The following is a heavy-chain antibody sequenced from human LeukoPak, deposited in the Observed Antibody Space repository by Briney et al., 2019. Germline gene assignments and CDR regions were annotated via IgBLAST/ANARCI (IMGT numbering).Heavy chain of an antibody. Sequence: SETLSLTCTVSGGSISSYYWSWIRQPPGKGLEGIGYIYYSGSTNYNPSLKSRVTISVDTSKNQFSLKLSSVTAADTAVYYCASQNLDTSLGIGYWGQGTLVTVSS. CDR1: GGSISSYY. J-gene: IGHJ4*02. D-gene: IGHD5-18*01. V-gene: IGHV4-59*01. CDR3: ASQNLDTSLGIGY. CDR2: IYYSGST.